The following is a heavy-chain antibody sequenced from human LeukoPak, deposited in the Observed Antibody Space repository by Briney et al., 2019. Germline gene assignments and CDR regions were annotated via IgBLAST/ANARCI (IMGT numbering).Heavy chain of an antibody. CDR3: ARGDFTMVREALLPSAYYFDY. Sequence: PSQTLSHTCTVSGGSISNGDYYWSWIRQPPGKGLEWIGYIYYSGTTYYNPSLRSRVTISVDTSKNQFSLKLSSVTAADTAVYYCARGDFTMVREALLPSAYYFDYWGQGTLVTVSS. V-gene: IGHV4-30-4*01. CDR2: IYYSGTT. D-gene: IGHD3-10*01. CDR1: GGSISNGDYY. J-gene: IGHJ4*02.